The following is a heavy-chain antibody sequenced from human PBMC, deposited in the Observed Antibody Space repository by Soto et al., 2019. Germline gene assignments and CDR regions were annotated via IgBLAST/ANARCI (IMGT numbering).Heavy chain of an antibody. V-gene: IGHV3-9*01. CDR1: GFTFDDYA. D-gene: IGHD2-15*01. CDR2: ISWNSGNI. J-gene: IGHJ4*02. Sequence: PGGSLRLSCAASGFTFDDYAMHWVRQAPGKGLEWVSGISWNSGNIAYADSVKGRFTISRDNAKNSLYLQMNSLRAEDTALYYCAKGYCSGGTCQTDYWGQGTLVTVSS. CDR3: AKGYCSGGTCQTDY.